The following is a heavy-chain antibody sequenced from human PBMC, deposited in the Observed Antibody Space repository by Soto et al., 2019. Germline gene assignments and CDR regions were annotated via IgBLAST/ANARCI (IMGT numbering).Heavy chain of an antibody. CDR3: ARDTNHYDWLDY. D-gene: IGHD5-12*01. CDR2: ISRSNSTT. Sequence: EVQLVETGGGLVQPGGSLRLSCAASGFKFSDYSMNWVRQAPGKGLEWVSYISRSNSTTYYAASVRGRFTISRDNAKNVLFLQLTSLRAEDTAVYYCARDTNHYDWLDYWGQGTLVTVSS. V-gene: IGHV3-48*04. CDR1: GFKFSDYS. J-gene: IGHJ4*02.